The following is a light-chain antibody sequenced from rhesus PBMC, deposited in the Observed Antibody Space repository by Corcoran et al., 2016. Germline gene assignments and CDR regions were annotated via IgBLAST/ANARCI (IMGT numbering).Light chain of an antibody. CDR1: QSLVYSDGKTY. J-gene: IGKJ2*01. V-gene: IGKV2-82*02. CDR2: LVS. Sequence: DIVMTQTPLSLPVTLGEPASISCRSSQSLVYSDGKTYLYWYLQKPVQSPLFLMYLVSERASGVPDKFMGSGSGTVFTLKISRVEAEDVGVYCCMQALRSPSGFGQGTKVGVK. CDR3: MQALRSPSG.